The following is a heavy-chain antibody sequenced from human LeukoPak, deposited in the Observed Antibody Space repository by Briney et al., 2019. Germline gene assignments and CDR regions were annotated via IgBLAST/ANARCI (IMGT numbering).Heavy chain of an antibody. V-gene: IGHV4-38-2*02. Sequence: PSVTLSLTRSVSVYSLSRGYSWAWTRPPPGRGLEGIGHMYHSGSTHYNPSLKSRVTMSADTTKNQFSLKLNSVTAADTAVYYCARVLDYYGSGTRDFDYWGQGILVTVSS. J-gene: IGHJ4*02. D-gene: IGHD3-10*01. CDR3: ARVLDYYGSGTRDFDY. CDR2: MYHSGST. CDR1: VYSLSRGYS.